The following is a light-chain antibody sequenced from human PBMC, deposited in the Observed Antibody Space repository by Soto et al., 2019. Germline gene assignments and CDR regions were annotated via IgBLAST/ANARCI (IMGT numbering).Light chain of an antibody. V-gene: IGLV2-14*01. CDR3: SFYTTTTNVRFV. CDR1: SSDIGDSNF. Sequence: QSALAQPASVSGSPGQSITISCTGTSSDIGDSNFVSWYQHHPGKAPKLLIYDVSDRPSRISSRFSGSKSANTASLTISGLQAEDEAFYYCSFYTTTTNVRFVFGTGTKVTVL. CDR2: DVS. J-gene: IGLJ1*01.